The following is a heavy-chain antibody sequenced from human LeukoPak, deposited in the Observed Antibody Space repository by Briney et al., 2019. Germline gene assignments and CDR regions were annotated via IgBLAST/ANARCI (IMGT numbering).Heavy chain of an antibody. CDR3: ARGYYYDRIGYYPDY. Sequence: GGSLRLSCAASGFTFSSYAMTWVRQAPGKGLEWVSGISGSGASIYYADSVKGRFTISRDNSKNTLYLQMNSLRAEDTAVYYCARGYYYDRIGYYPDYWGQGTLVTVSS. CDR1: GFTFSSYA. J-gene: IGHJ4*02. CDR2: ISGSGASI. V-gene: IGHV3-23*01. D-gene: IGHD3-22*01.